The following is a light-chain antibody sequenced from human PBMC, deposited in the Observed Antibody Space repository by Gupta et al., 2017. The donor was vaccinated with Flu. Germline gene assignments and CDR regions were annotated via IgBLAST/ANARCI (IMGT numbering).Light chain of an antibody. CDR3: AAWDDSLNGHYV. V-gene: IGLV1-44*01. CDR1: SSNLGSNP. J-gene: IGLJ1*01. CDR2: GNS. Sequence: SSNLGSNPVNWYQRVPGTAPKLLIYGNSQRPSGVPDRFSGSKSGTSASLAISGLQSEDEADYYCAAWDDSLNGHYVFGTGTKVTVL.